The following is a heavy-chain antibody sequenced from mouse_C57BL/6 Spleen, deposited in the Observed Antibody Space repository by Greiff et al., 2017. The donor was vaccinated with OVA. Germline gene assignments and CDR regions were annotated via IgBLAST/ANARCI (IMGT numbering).Heavy chain of an antibody. Sequence: QVQLQQSGAELVKPGASVKLSCKASGYTFTEYTIHWVKQRSGQGLEWIGGFYPESGSIRYNEKFKYKATLTVDKSSSTVYMELSRLTSEDSAVYFCERHRDYDGIYAMDYWGQGTSVTVSA. CDR2: FYPESGSI. CDR1: GYTFTEYT. CDR3: ERHRDYDGIYAMDY. V-gene: IGHV1-62-2*01. D-gene: IGHD2-4*01. J-gene: IGHJ4*01.